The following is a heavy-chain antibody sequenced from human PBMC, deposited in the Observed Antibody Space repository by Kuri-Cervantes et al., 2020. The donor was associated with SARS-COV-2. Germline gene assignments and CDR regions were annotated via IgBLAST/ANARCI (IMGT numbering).Heavy chain of an antibody. CDR2: IYYSGIT. CDR3: ARELVVPAATGYYYGMDV. Sequence: SETLSLTCTVSGDSISGGDYNWSWIRQAPGKGLEWIGNIYYSGITHYASSLKSRVTMSIDTSKNEFSLELRSVTAADTAVYFCARELVVPAATGYYYGMDVWGQGTTVTVSS. CDR1: GDSISGGDYN. D-gene: IGHD2-2*01. V-gene: IGHV4-30-4*01. J-gene: IGHJ6*02.